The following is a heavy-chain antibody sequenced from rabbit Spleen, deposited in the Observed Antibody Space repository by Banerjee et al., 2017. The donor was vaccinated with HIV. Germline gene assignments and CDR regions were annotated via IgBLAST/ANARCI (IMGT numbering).Heavy chain of an antibody. D-gene: IGHD1-1*01. CDR3: ARDTATSFSSYGMDL. CDR1: GFSFNHNYY. Sequence: QEQLVESGGGLVQPEGSLTLTCTASGFSFNHNYYMSWVRQAPGKGLEYIGYISYGGSTYYASWVNGRFTISKTSSTTVTLQMTSLTAAHTATYFCARDTATSFSSYGMDLWGPGTLVTVS. CDR2: ISYGGST. V-gene: IGHV1S45*01. J-gene: IGHJ6*01.